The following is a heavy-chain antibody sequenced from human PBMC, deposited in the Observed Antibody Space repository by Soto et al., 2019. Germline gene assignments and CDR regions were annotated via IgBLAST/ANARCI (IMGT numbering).Heavy chain of an antibody. Sequence: EVQLLESGGGLVQRGGSLRPSRAALWLTFSHYPMKLVRPAPGKGLGGVSVISGSGAFYADSVKGRFTISRYHSKNTLYLQMNSLRGDDTAVYYCAKDSWGGTVSGWSHDSWGQGTLVTVSS. V-gene: IGHV3-23*01. J-gene: IGHJ4*02. CDR2: ISGSGA. D-gene: IGHD6-19*01. CDR1: WLTFSHYP. CDR3: AKDSWGGTVSGWSHDS.